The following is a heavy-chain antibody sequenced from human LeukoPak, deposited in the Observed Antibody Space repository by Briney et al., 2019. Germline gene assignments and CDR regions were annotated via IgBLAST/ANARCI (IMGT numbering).Heavy chain of an antibody. J-gene: IGHJ4*02. CDR3: ARDQTQTGPTTVDH. CDR1: GVSLSSYW. V-gene: IGHV3-74*01. Sequence: GGSLRLSCVASGVSLSSYWMHWVRQDPGKGLMWVPRISSDGSDTKYGDSVKGRFTISRDNAKNTLYLQMNSLRAEDTAVYYCARDQTQTGPTTVDHWGQGPQVTVSS. CDR2: ISSDGSDT. D-gene: IGHD1-14*01.